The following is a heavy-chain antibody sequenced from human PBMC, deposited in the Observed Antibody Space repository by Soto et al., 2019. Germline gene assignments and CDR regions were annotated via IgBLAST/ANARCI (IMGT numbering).Heavy chain of an antibody. CDR1: GFTFSSYA. J-gene: IGHJ3*02. CDR2: ISYDGSNK. Sequence: GGSLRLSCAASGFTFSSYAMHWVRQAPGKGLEWVAVISYDGSNKYYADSVKGRFTISRDNSKNTLYLQMNSLRAEDTAVYYYARARHIPSGGHDAFDIWGQGTMVTVSS. CDR3: ARARHIPSGGHDAFDI. V-gene: IGHV3-30*04. D-gene: IGHD2-15*01.